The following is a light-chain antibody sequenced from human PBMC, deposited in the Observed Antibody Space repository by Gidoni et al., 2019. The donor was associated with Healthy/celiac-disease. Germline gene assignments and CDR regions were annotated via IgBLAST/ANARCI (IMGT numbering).Light chain of an antibody. CDR3: QQCYSTPWT. V-gene: IGKV1-39*01. J-gene: IGKJ1*01. CDR2: AAS. Sequence: IQMTQPPSSLSASVGDRVTITCRASQSISSYLNWYQQKPGKAPKLLIYAASSLQSGVPARFSGSGSVTDFTLTISSLQPEDFATYYCQQCYSTPWTFGHGTKVEIK. CDR1: QSISSY.